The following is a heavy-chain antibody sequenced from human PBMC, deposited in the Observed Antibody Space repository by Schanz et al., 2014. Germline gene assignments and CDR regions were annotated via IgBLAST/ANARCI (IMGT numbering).Heavy chain of an antibody. CDR3: ARDKGGYYTFDY. V-gene: IGHV3-7*01. J-gene: IGHJ4*02. Sequence: EVQLVESGGGLVQPGGSLRLSCAASGFTFSTYCMSWVRQAPVKGLEWVANIKQDESERSYVDSVKGRFTISRDNAKNSLYLQMNSLRAEDTAVYYCARDKGGYYTFDYWGQGTRVTVSS. CDR2: IKQDESER. CDR1: GFTFSTYC. D-gene: IGHD3-3*01.